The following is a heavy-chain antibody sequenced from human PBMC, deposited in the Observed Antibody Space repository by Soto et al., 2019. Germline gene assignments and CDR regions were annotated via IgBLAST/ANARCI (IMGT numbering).Heavy chain of an antibody. CDR1: GFTFSSYG. CDR3: AKAPKYSSSWRDDVYYYYYGMDV. CDR2: ISGSGGST. J-gene: IGHJ6*02. V-gene: IGHV3-23*01. Sequence: GGFLRLPYAVSGFTFSSYGMSWVRQAPGKGLEWVSAISGSGGSTYYADSVKSRFTISRDNSKNTLYLQMNSLRAEDTAVYYCAKAPKYSSSWRDDVYYYYYGMDVWGQRTTVTVFS. D-gene: IGHD6-13*01.